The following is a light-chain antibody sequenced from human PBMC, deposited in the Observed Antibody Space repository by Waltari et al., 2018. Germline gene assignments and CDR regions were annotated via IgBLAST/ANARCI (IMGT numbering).Light chain of an antibody. J-gene: IGKJ2*01. CDR1: QSIGST. CDR3: HQSSVLPYT. CDR2: FAS. Sequence: EIVLTPSPVFQSVAAKEKVTITCRASQSIGSTLHWYQQKPDQSPKLLLKFASQSISGVPSRFSGSGSGTDFTLTISSLEAEDAATYYCHQSSVLPYTFGQGAKLEIK. V-gene: IGKV6-21*02.